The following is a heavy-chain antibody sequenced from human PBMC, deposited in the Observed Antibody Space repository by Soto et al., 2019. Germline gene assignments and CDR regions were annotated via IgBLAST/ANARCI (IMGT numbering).Heavy chain of an antibody. Sequence: QVQLQESAPELVKPSETLSVTCTVSGDSITSYNWNWIRQSQGKGLEWMGYLYHTGTTNSNPSFRSRVTTSVDTYKNQFSQKLSSVTAEETAVYYGARDLPACYPSCVFDIWSPGTAVTVSS. D-gene: IGHD2-15*01. V-gene: IGHV4-59*01. J-gene: IGHJ3*02. CDR3: ARDLPACYPSCVFDI. CDR1: GDSITSYN. CDR2: LYHTGTT.